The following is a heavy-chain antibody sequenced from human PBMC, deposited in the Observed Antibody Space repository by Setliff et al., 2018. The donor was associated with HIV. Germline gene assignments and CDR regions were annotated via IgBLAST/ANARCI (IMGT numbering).Heavy chain of an antibody. CDR1: EYTFVDYY. Sequence: ASVKVSCKASEYTFVDYYMHWVQQAPGKGLEWMGRVDPDDGETIYAEKFQDRLTLTADASTDTTYMELSSLRSEDTAVYYCVIVPLYENVYDNIWGSYRPLDYWGQGTLVTVSS. CDR2: VDPDDGET. J-gene: IGHJ4*02. V-gene: IGHV1-69-2*01. CDR3: VIVPLYENVYDNIWGSYRPLDY. D-gene: IGHD3-16*02.